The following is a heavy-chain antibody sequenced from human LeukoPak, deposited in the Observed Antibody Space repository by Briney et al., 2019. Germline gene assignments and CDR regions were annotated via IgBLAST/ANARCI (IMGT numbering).Heavy chain of an antibody. CDR2: IRYDGTNK. CDR1: GFTFSSYG. CDR3: ARVGATFLYYYYYYMDV. Sequence: PGGSLRLSCAASGFTFSSYGMHWVRQAPGKGLEWVAFIRYDGTNKYYADSVKGRFTISRDNSKNTLYLQMNSLRAEDTAVYYCARVGATFLYYYYYYMDVWGKGTTVTISS. D-gene: IGHD1-26*01. J-gene: IGHJ6*03. V-gene: IGHV3-30*02.